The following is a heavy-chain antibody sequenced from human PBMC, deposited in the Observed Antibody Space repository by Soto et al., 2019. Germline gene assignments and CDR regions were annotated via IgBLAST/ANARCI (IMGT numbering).Heavy chain of an antibody. CDR1: GGSISSGGYY. J-gene: IGHJ6*03. CDR3: ARSLVIGSSTIPYMDV. V-gene: IGHV4-31*03. Sequence: QVQLQESGPGLVKPSQTLSLTCTVSGGSISSGGYYWSWIRQHPGKGLEWIGYIYYSGSTYYNPSLKSRVTISVDTSKNQLSLKLSSVTAADTAVYYCARSLVIGSSTIPYMDVWGKGTTVTVSS. D-gene: IGHD2-2*01. CDR2: IYYSGST.